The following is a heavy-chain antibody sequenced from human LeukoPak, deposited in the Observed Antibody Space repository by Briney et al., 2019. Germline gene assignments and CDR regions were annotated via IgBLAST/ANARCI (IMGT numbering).Heavy chain of an antibody. CDR3: AKSDGLYGDYPIDY. Sequence: GGSLRLSCAASGFTFSSYGMHWVRQAPGEGLEWVAVISYDGSNKYYADSVKGRFTISRDNSKNTLYLQMNSLRAEDTAVYYCAKSDGLYGDYPIDYWGQGTLVTVSS. CDR2: ISYDGSNK. CDR1: GFTFSSYG. D-gene: IGHD4-17*01. V-gene: IGHV3-30*18. J-gene: IGHJ4*02.